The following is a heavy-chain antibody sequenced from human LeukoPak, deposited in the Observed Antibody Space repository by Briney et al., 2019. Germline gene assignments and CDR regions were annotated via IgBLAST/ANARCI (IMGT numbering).Heavy chain of an antibody. CDR3: AKDLFGDY. CDR2: ISYDGSNK. V-gene: IGHV3-30*18. Sequence: GGSLRLSCAASGFTFSSYGMHWVRQAPGKGLEWVAVISYDGSNKYYADSVKGRFTISRDNSKNTLYLQMNSLRAEDTAVYYCAKDLFGDYWGQGTLVTVSS. D-gene: IGHD2-21*01. CDR1: GFTFSSYG. J-gene: IGHJ4*02.